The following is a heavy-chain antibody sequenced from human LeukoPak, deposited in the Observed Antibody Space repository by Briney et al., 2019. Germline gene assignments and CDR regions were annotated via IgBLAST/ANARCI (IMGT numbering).Heavy chain of an antibody. J-gene: IGHJ5*02. CDR1: GGTFSSYA. V-gene: IGHV1-69*04. CDR2: IIPIFGIA. CDR3: ASGNGDYAPHWFDP. Sequence: ASVKVSCKASGGTFSSYAISWVRQAPGQGLEWMGRIIPIFGIANYAQKFQGRVTITADKSTSTAYMELSSPRSEDTAVYYCASGNGDYAPHWFDPWGQGTLVTVSS. D-gene: IGHD4-17*01.